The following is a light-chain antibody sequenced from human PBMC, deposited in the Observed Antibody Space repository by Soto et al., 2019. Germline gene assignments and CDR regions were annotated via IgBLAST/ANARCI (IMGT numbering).Light chain of an antibody. CDR3: QQSTSLPLT. Sequence: DIQMTQSPSFVSASVGDRVTITCRASQGISSWLAWYQHRPGRAPKLLIHAASNLDSGVPSRFSCSGSGTDFTPTISSLQPEDFATYYCQQSTSLPLTFGGGTKVEIK. CDR1: QGISSW. CDR2: AAS. J-gene: IGKJ4*01. V-gene: IGKV1-12*01.